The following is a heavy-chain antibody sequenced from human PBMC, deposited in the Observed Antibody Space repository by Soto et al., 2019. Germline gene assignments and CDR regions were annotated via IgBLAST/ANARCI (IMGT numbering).Heavy chain of an antibody. CDR2: VYYDGST. CDR3: VSYDRQSGRYSLDY. Sequence: SETLTLTCTVSGDSISYYYWSWIRQPPGKGLEWIGYVYYDGSTKYNPSLESRVTMSVDTSKNQFSLKLSSVIAADTAVYYCVSYDRQSGRYSLDYWGQGTLVTVSS. D-gene: IGHD3-10*01. V-gene: IGHV4-59*01. CDR1: GDSISYYY. J-gene: IGHJ4*02.